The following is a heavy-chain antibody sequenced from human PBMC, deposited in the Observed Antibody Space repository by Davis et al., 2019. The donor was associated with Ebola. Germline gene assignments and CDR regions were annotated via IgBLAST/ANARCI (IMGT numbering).Heavy chain of an antibody. D-gene: IGHD4-11*01. J-gene: IGHJ5*02. V-gene: IGHV3-23*01. Sequence: GESLKISCAASGFTFSSYWMSWVRQAPGKGLEWVSAISGSGGSTYYADSVKGRFTISRDNSKNSLYLQMNSLRAEDTAVYYCARDESTVTTSWFDPWGQGTLVTVSS. CDR3: ARDESTVTTSWFDP. CDR1: GFTFSSYW. CDR2: ISGSGGST.